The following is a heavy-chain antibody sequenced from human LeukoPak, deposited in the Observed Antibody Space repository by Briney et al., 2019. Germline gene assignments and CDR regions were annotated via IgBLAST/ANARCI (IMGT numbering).Heavy chain of an antibody. D-gene: IGHD3-22*01. CDR3: AREIVYFDKSYFDY. J-gene: IGHJ4*02. CDR2: IKQDGSEK. Sequence: GGSLRLSCAASGFTFSSYEMNWVRQAPGKGLEWVANIKQDGSEKYYVDSVEGRFTISRDNAKNSLDLQMNSLRAEDSAVYYCAREIVYFDKSYFDYWGQGSLVTVSS. CDR1: GFTFSSYE. V-gene: IGHV3-7*01.